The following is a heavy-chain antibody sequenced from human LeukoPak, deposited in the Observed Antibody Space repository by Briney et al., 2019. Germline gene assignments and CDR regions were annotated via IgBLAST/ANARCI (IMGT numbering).Heavy chain of an antibody. V-gene: IGHV4-59*08. CDR2: IYYSGST. D-gene: IGHD3-22*01. J-gene: IGHJ4*02. CDR3: ARHAEEYYYDSSGYRPFDY. Sequence: SETLSLTCTVSGGSISSYYWSWIRQPPGKGLEWIGYIYYSGSTNYNPSLKSRVTIPVDTSKNQFSLKLSSVTAADTAVYYCARHAEEYYYDSSGYRPFDYWGQGTLVTVSS. CDR1: GGSISSYY.